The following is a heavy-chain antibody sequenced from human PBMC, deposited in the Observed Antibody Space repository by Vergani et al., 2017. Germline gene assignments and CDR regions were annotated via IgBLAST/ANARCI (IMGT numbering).Heavy chain of an antibody. CDR2: IREKANGFET. J-gene: IGHJ5*02. V-gene: IGHV3-73*01. D-gene: IGHD6-13*01. Sequence: VQLVESGGGVVQPGRSLRLSCAASGFTFSDSALHWVRLASGKGLEWVGRIREKANGFETQYAASVQGRFTISRDDSKNTAYLQMNSLETEDTAVYYCTRPLYCIAALETWGQGALVTVSS. CDR1: GFTFSDSA. CDR3: TRPLYCIAALET.